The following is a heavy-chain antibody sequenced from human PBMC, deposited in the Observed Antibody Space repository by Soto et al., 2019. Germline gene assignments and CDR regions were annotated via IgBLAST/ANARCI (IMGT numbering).Heavy chain of an antibody. Sequence: SETLSLTCAVSGFFISSGSYWGWIRKPPGKGLEWIGSIFHGGNTYYNPSLKSRVTISVDMSKNQFSLKLNSVTAADTAVYYCARARWYDAFDVWGQGTVVTVSS. CDR2: IFHGGNT. CDR1: GFFISSGSY. D-gene: IGHD2-15*01. CDR3: ARARWYDAFDV. J-gene: IGHJ3*01. V-gene: IGHV4-38-2*01.